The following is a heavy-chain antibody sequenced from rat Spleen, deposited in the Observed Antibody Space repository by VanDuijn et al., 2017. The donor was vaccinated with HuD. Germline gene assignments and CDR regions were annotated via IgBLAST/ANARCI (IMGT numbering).Heavy chain of an antibody. CDR3: ARPTEGIAWFVY. J-gene: IGHJ3*01. CDR1: GFTFSDYG. CDR2: ISSDGRRN. V-gene: IGHV5-29*01. D-gene: IGHD1-11*01. Sequence: EVQLVESGGGLVQPGKSLKLSCAASGFTFSDYGMAWVRQAPTKGLEWVATISSDGRRNYYRDSVKGRFTISRDIAKSILFLEMDSLRSEDTATYYCARPTEGIAWFVYWGQGTLVTVSS.